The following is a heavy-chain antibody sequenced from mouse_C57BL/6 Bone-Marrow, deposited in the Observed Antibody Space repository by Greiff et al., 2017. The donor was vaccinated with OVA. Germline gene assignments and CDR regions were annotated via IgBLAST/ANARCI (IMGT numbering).Heavy chain of an antibody. Sequence: QVQLQQSGAELARPGASVKLSCKASGYTFTSYGISWVKQRTGQGLEWIGEIYPRSGNTYYNEKFKGKATLTADKSSSTAYMELRSLTAEDSAVYFCARGGDRFAYWGQGTLVTVSA. CDR2: IYPRSGNT. CDR1: GYTFTSYG. V-gene: IGHV1-81*01. CDR3: ARGGDRFAY. J-gene: IGHJ3*01. D-gene: IGHD3-3*01.